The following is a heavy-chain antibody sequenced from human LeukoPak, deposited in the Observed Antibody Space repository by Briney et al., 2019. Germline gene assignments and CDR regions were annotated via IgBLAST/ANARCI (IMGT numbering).Heavy chain of an antibody. CDR3: ARKRLGSFDS. CDR2: INTDGSTA. CDR1: GFTFSNYW. V-gene: IGHV3-74*01. J-gene: IGHJ4*02. D-gene: IGHD3-9*01. Sequence: GGSLRLSCAASGFTFSNYWMHWVRQAPGKGLVWVSGINTDGSTAYYADSVKGRFTISRNNAKNTLYLHMNSLRAEDTAVYYCARKRLGSFDSWGQGTLVTASS.